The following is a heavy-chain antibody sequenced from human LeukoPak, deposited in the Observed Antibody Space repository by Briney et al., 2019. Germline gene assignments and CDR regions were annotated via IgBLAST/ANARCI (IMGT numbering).Heavy chain of an antibody. J-gene: IGHJ3*02. D-gene: IGHD6-6*01. CDR2: ISTSSAYI. Sequence: GGSLRLSCAASGFTFSSYGMNWVRQAPGKGLEWVSSISTSSAYIYYADSLEGRFTISRDNAKNSLYLQVDSLRAEDTAVYYCARGRGYSISSDAFDIWGQGTMVTVSS. CDR3: ARGRGYSISSDAFDI. V-gene: IGHV3-21*06. CDR1: GFTFSSYG.